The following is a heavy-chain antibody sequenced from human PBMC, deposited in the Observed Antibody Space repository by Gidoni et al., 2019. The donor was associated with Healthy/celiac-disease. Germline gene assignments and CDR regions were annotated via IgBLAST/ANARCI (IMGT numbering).Heavy chain of an antibody. J-gene: IGHJ4*02. CDR1: GGSISSSSYY. CDR3: ARPAGWSSATDYFDY. D-gene: IGHD6-25*01. Sequence: QLQLQESGPGLVKPSETLSLTCTVSGGSISSSSYYWGWIRQPPGKGLEWIGSIYYSGSTYYNPSLKSRVTISVDTSKNQFSLKLSSVTAADTAVYYCARPAGWSSATDYFDYWGQGTLVTVSS. CDR2: IYYSGST. V-gene: IGHV4-39*01.